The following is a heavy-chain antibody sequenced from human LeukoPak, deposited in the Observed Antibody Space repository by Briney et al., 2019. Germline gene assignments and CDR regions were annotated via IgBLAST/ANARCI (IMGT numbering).Heavy chain of an antibody. CDR2: INPHSGDT. CDR1: GYTFTAYY. J-gene: IGHJ1*01. D-gene: IGHD2-15*01. V-gene: IGHV1-2*06. Sequence: RASVKVSCKASGYTFTAYYIHWVRQAPGQGLEWMGRINPHSGDTDFAQMFHGRVALTSDTSISTAYMELSRLKSDDTAVYYCARDYCSGGSCYSTYQHWGQGTLVTVSS. CDR3: ARDYCSGGSCYSTYQH.